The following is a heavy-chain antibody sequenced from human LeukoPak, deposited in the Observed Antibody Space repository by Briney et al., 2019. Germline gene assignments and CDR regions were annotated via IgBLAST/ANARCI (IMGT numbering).Heavy chain of an antibody. J-gene: IGHJ5*02. CDR3: ARAVEMVPWFDP. D-gene: IGHD5-24*01. Sequence: SETLSLTCTVSGGSISGYYWSWIRQPPGKGLEWIGYIYYSGSTNYNPSLKSRVTISVDTSKNQFSLKLTSVTAADTAVYYCARAVEMVPWFDPWGQGTLVTVSS. CDR1: GGSISGYY. CDR2: IYYSGST. V-gene: IGHV4-59*01.